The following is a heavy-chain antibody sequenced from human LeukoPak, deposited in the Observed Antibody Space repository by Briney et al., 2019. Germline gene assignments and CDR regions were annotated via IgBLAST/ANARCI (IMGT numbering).Heavy chain of an antibody. J-gene: IGHJ6*03. V-gene: IGHV3-21*01. CDR2: ISSSSSYI. CDR3: ARELLDYYYMDV. D-gene: IGHD2-15*01. CDR1: GFTFTSYA. Sequence: GGSLRLSCEASGFTFTSYAMNWVRQAPGKGLEWVSSISSSSSYIYYADSVKGRFTISRDNAKNSLYLQMNSLRAEDTAVYYCARELLDYYYMDVWGKGTTVTVSS.